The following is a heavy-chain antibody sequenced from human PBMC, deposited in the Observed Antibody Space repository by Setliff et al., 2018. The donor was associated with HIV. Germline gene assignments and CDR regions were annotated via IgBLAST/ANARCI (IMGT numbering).Heavy chain of an antibody. CDR3: ARGSYDIVGDTRSPDYNYFGMDV. CDR2: IHSSGST. V-gene: IGHV4-39*01. D-gene: IGHD1-26*01. CDR1: GDSIISSRNF. J-gene: IGHJ6*02. Sequence: SETLSLTCTVSGDSIISSRNFWGWIRQPPGKGLEWIGNIHSSGSTYYNPSLKSRVFISVDLSINQFSLKLHSVTAADTAVYYCARGSYDIVGDTRSPDYNYFGMDVWGQGTTVTVSS.